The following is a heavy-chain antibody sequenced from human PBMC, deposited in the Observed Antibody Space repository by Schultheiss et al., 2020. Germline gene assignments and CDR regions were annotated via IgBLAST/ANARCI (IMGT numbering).Heavy chain of an antibody. V-gene: IGHV3-30*03. CDR2: ISYDGSNK. D-gene: IGHD1-1*01. CDR3: ARDTRYSYDDAFDI. CDR1: GFTVSSKY. Sequence: GGSLRLSCAASGFTVSSKYMSWVRQAPGKGLEWVAVISYDGSNKYYADSVKGRFTISRDNSKNTLYLQMNSLRAEDTAVYYCARDTRYSYDDAFDIWGQGTMVTVSS. J-gene: IGHJ3*02.